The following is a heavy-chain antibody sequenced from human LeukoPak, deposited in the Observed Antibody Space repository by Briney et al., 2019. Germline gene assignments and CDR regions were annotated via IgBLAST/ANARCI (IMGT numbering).Heavy chain of an antibody. V-gene: IGHV1-69*04. D-gene: IGHD6-19*01. CDR1: GGTFSSYA. Sequence: GASVKVSCKASGGTFSSYAISWVRQARGQGLELMGRIIPILGIANYAQKFQGRVTITADKSTSTAYMELSSLRSEDTAVYYCARGGIAVAKSFDYWGQGTLVTVSS. CDR3: ARGGIAVAKSFDY. J-gene: IGHJ4*02. CDR2: IIPILGIA.